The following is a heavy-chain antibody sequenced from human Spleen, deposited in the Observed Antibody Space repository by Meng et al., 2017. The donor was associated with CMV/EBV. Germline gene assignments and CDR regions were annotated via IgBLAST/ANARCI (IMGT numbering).Heavy chain of an antibody. CDR3: ATGASSSGRGDY. J-gene: IGHJ4*02. D-gene: IGHD3-3*01. CDR2: IYDSGST. Sequence: SETLSLTCTVSGGSVSSAGYYWSWIRQPPGKGLEWIGHIYDSGSTNHNPSLKSRVTISVDTSKNQFSLKLSSVTAADTAIYYCATGASSSGRGDYWGQGTLVTVSS. CDR1: GGSVSSAGYY. V-gene: IGHV4-61*08.